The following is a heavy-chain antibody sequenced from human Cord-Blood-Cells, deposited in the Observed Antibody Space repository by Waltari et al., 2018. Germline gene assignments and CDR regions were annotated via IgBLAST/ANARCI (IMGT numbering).Heavy chain of an antibody. Sequence: QVQLVQSGAEVKKPGSSVKVSCKASGGTFSSYAISWVRQAPGQGLEWMGGIIPIFGTANYAQKFQGRVTITADKSTSTAYMELSSLRSEDTAVYYCARDFSSGLFWPMMGWFDPWGQGTLVTVSS. CDR2: IIPIFGTA. V-gene: IGHV1-69*06. CDR3: ARDFSSGLFWPMMGWFDP. J-gene: IGHJ5*02. D-gene: IGHD3-22*01. CDR1: GGTFSSYA.